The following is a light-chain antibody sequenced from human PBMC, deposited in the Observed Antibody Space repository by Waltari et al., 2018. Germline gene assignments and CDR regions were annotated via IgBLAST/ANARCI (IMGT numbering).Light chain of an antibody. CDR1: RY. J-gene: IGKJ1*01. Sequence: RYLVWYQQKPGQAPRLFIYAESSRATGISDWFCVSGSRTDFSLTISRLEPEYFAVYYCQDHERLPATFXXGTXVEXX. V-gene: IGKV3-20*01. CDR3: QDHERLPAT. CDR2: AES.